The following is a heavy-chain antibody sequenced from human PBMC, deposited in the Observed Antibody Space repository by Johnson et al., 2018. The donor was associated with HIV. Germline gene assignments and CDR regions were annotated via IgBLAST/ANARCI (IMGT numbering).Heavy chain of an antibody. CDR2: ISYDGSNK. CDR1: GFTFSSYA. D-gene: IGHD1-26*01. CDR3: ARDCSLNSREVAFDI. Sequence: QVQLVESGGGVVQPGRSLRLSCAASGFTFSSYAMHWVRQAPGKGLEWVAVISYDGSNKYYADSVKGRFTISRDNSKNTLYLQMNSLRAEDTAVYYCARDCSLNSREVAFDIWGQGTMVTVSS. V-gene: IGHV3-30-3*01. J-gene: IGHJ3*02.